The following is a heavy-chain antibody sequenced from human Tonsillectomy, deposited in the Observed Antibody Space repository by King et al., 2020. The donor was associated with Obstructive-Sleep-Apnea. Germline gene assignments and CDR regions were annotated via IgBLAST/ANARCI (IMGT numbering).Heavy chain of an antibody. CDR1: GGSMSSYH. D-gene: IGHD6-6*01. J-gene: IGHJ4*02. V-gene: IGHV4-59*08. Sequence: QLQESGPGLVNPSETLSLTCTVSGGSMSSYHWSWIRQPPGKGLEWIGYFYYIGSTNYNPSLKSRFTISVDTSKNQFSLKLSSVTAADTAVYYCARRGSSSGPIGRWGQGTLVTVSS. CDR3: ARRGSSSGPIGR. CDR2: FYYIGST.